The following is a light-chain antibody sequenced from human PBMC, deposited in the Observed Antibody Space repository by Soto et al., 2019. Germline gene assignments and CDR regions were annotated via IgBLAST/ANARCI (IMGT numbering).Light chain of an antibody. V-gene: IGLV1-47*02. CDR2: SNN. CDR1: SSNIGSNY. CDR3: AAWDDSLSVV. J-gene: IGLJ2*01. Sequence: QSVLTQPPSASGTPGQRVTISCSGSSSNIGSNYVYWYQQLPGTAPNLLIYSNNQRPSGVPDRFSGSKSGTSASLTISGLRSEDEADYYCAAWDDSLSVVFGGGTKLTVL.